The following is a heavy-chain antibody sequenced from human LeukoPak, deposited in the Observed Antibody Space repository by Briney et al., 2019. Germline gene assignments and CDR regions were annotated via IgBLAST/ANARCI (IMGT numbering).Heavy chain of an antibody. Sequence: GGSLRLSCAASGFTFSSYGMHWVRQAPGKGLVWVAVISYDGSNKYYVDSVKGRFTISRDNSKNTLYLQMNSLRAEDTAVYYCAKGYYGMDVWGQGTTVTVSS. J-gene: IGHJ6*02. V-gene: IGHV3-30*18. CDR2: ISYDGSNK. CDR3: AKGYYGMDV. CDR1: GFTFSSYG.